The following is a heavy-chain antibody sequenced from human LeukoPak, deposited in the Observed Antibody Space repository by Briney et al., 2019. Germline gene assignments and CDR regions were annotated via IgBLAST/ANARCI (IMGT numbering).Heavy chain of an antibody. CDR1: GFTFSSAW. CDR2: IKSKTDGGTT. J-gene: IGHJ1*01. D-gene: IGHD6-13*01. V-gene: IGHV3-15*01. Sequence: GGSLRLSCAASGFTFSSAWMSWVRQAPGKGLEWVGRIKSKTDGGTTDYAAPVKGRFTISRDDSKNTLYLQMNSLKTEDTAVYYCTTDLLPYSSSWYLTEYFQHWGQGTLVTVSS. CDR3: TTDLLPYSSSWYLTEYFQH.